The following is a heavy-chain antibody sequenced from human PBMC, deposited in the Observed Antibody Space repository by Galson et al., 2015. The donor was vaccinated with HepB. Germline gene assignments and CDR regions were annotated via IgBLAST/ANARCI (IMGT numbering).Heavy chain of an antibody. CDR1: GGSISSYY. D-gene: IGHD5-18*01. CDR3: ARVVSRYGRQFDY. J-gene: IGHJ4*02. CDR2: IYYSGST. V-gene: IGHV4-59*01. Sequence: ETLSLTCTVSGGSISSYYWSWIRQPPGKGLEWIGYIYYSGSTNYNPSLKSRVTISVDTSKNQFSLKLSSVTAADTAVYYCARVVSRYGRQFDYWGQGTLVTVSS.